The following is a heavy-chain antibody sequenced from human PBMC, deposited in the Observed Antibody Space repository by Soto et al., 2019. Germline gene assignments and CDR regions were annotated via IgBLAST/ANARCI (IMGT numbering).Heavy chain of an antibody. CDR3: ARVERGTATTVVDAFDI. D-gene: IGHD1-1*01. J-gene: IGHJ3*02. CDR2: MCHSGRT. Sequence: PSETLSLTCTVSGGSISSSSYYWGWIRQPPGKGMEWIGEMCHSGRTYFNPSLKSRVTISVDTSKNQFSLKMSSLTAADTALYYCARVERGTATTVVDAFDIWGPGTMVTVS. V-gene: IGHV4-39*01. CDR1: GGSISSSSYY.